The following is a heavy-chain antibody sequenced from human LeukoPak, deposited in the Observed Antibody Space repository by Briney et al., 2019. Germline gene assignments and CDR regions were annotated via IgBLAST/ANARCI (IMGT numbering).Heavy chain of an antibody. CDR1: GYSFTSYW. CDR2: ISGGGETT. Sequence: GESLKISCKGSGYSFTSYWIGWVRQAPGKGLEWVSAISGGGETTYYADSVRGRFTISRDNSKSTLYLQMNSLRAEDTAVYYCAKGSGDSTGYYYAHYYYYMDVWGKGTTVTVSS. J-gene: IGHJ6*03. CDR3: AKGSGDSTGYYYAHYYYYMDV. D-gene: IGHD3-22*01. V-gene: IGHV3-23*01.